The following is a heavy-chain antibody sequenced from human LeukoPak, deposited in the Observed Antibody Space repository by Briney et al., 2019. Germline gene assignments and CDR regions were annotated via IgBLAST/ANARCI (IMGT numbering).Heavy chain of an antibody. V-gene: IGHV4-39*07. J-gene: IGHJ4*02. CDR1: GGSISSSSYY. Sequence: AETLSLTCTVSGGSISSSSYYWGWIRQPPGKGLEWIGSIYYSGSTYYNPSLKSRVTISVDTSKNQFSLKLSSVTAADTAVYYCARGGILRYFDYWGQGTLVTVSS. CDR3: ARGGILRYFDY. CDR2: IYYSGST. D-gene: IGHD3-9*01.